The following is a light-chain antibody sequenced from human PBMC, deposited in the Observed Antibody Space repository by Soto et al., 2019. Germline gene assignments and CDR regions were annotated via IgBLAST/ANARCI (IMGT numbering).Light chain of an antibody. CDR2: TTK. J-gene: IGLJ3*02. CDR3: AAWDDSVNGWV. Sequence: QSVLSQPPSASGTPGQRATISCSGSSFNIGSNYVYWYQQLPGTAPKLLIYTTKHRPSGVPDRFSGSKSGTSASLAISGLRSEDEADYYCAAWDDSVNGWVFGEVTKLTVL. V-gene: IGLV1-47*01. CDR1: SFNIGSNY.